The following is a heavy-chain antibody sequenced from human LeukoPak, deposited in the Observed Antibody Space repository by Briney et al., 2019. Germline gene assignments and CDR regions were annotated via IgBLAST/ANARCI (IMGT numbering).Heavy chain of an antibody. CDR2: INTDGNST. Sequence: PAGSLRLSCAASGFTFSTYWMHWVRQAPGKGLVWVSQINTDGNSTTYADSVKGRFTVSRDNAKNTLYLQMNSLRAEDTAVYYCARELASGDWGQGTLVTVSS. CDR3: ARELASGD. CDR1: GFTFSTYW. J-gene: IGHJ4*02. V-gene: IGHV3-74*01. D-gene: IGHD6-13*01.